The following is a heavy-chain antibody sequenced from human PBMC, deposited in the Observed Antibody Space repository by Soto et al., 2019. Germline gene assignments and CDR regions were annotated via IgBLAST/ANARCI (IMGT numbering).Heavy chain of an antibody. Sequence: PSETLSLTCAVSGYSISSGYYWGWIRQPPGKGLEWIGSIYHSGSTYYNPSLKSRVTISVDTSKNQFSLKLSSVTAADTAVYYCARTRDYGDYGGFDYWGQGTLVTVSS. CDR2: IYHSGST. V-gene: IGHV4-38-2*01. J-gene: IGHJ4*02. CDR3: ARTRDYGDYGGFDY. CDR1: GYSISSGYY. D-gene: IGHD4-17*01.